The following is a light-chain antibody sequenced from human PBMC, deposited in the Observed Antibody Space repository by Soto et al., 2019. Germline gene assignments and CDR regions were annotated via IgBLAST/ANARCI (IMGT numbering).Light chain of an antibody. Sequence: QSALTQPPSASGSPGQSVTISCTGTSSDVGGYNYVSWYQQHPGKAPKLMIYEVSKRPSGVPDRFSGSKSGNTASLTVSGLQAEDEADYYCSSYTSSSTSFRTGTKVTVL. V-gene: IGLV2-8*01. CDR3: SSYTSSSTS. CDR1: SSDVGGYNY. J-gene: IGLJ1*01. CDR2: EVS.